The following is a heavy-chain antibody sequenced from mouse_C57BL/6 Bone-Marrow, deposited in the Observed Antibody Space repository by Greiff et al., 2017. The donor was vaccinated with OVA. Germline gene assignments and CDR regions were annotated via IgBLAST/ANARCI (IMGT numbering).Heavy chain of an antibody. CDR3: ARGRSCWDCDV. V-gene: IGHV5-16*01. CDR1: GFTFSDYY. Sequence: EVKLVESEGGLVQPGSSMKLSCTASGFTFSDYYMAWVRQVPEKGLEWVANINYDGSSTYYLDSLKSRFIISRDNAKNILYLQMSSLKSEDTATYYCARGRSCWDCDVRGTGTTVTVAS. J-gene: IGHJ1*03. CDR2: INYDGSST.